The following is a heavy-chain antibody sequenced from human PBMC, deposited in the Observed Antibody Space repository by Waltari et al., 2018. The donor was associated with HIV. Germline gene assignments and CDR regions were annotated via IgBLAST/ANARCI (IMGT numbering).Heavy chain of an antibody. CDR3: ARERGSGSYSFDY. CDR1: GYTFTSYG. CDR2: ISAYNGNT. J-gene: IGHJ4*02. V-gene: IGHV1-18*01. Sequence: QVQLVQSGAEVKKPGASVKVSCKASGYTFTSYGISWVRQAPGQGLEGMGWISAYNGNTNYAQKAKGRVTMTEDTATSTAYRERRSLRSDDTAVYYCARERGSGSYSFDYWGQGTLVTVSS. D-gene: IGHD3-10*01.